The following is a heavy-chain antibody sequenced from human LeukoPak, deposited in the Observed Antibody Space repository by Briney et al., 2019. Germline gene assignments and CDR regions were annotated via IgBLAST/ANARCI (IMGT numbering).Heavy chain of an antibody. D-gene: IGHD2-2*02. CDR3: VRHYTNNEDV. V-gene: IGHV5-51*01. J-gene: IGHJ3*01. Sequence: GESLKISCQGSGYSFPNYWIGWVRQMPGKGLEWMGIIYPGDSDTRYSPSFRGQVTISADKSISTVYLQWSSLRASDTAMYYCVRHYTNNEDVWGQGTTVTVSS. CDR1: GYSFPNYW. CDR2: IYPGDSDT.